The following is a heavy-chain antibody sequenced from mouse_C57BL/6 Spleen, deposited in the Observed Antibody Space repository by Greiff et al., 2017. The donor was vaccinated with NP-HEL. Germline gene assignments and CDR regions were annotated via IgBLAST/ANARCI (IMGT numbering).Heavy chain of an antibody. D-gene: IGHD4-1*01. CDR2: IYPGSGST. CDR3: GRRVGRTGWFAY. Sequence: VQLQQSGAELVKPGASVKMSCKASGYTFTSYWITSVKQRPGQGLEWIGDIYPGSGSTNYNEKFKSKATLTVDTSSSTAYMQLSSLTSEDSAVYYCGRRVGRTGWFAYWGQGTLVTVSA. J-gene: IGHJ3*01. CDR1: GYTFTSYW. V-gene: IGHV1-55*01.